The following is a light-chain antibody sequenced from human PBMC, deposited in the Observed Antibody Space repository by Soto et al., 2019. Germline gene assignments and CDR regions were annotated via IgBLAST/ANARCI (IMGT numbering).Light chain of an antibody. CDR2: DNN. Sequence: QAVLPHPPSVSPAPGQKVTISCSGSSSNIGNNFVSWYQQVPGTAPKLLIYDNNKRPSGIPDRFSGSKSGTSATLGITGLQTGAEADYYCGTWDTSLSTPYVFGTGTKVTV. CDR3: GTWDTSLSTPYV. CDR1: SSNIGNNF. V-gene: IGLV1-51*01. J-gene: IGLJ1*01.